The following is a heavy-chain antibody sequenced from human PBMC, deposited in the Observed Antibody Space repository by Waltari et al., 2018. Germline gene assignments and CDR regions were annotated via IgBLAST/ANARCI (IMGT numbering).Heavy chain of an antibody. CDR1: GFTFSSYA. D-gene: IGHD6-13*01. V-gene: IGHV3-23*01. CDR2: ISGSGGNT. CDR3: VIRSRAADGKGYFDY. Sequence: EVQLLESGGGLVQPGGSLRLSCAASGFTFSSYAMSWVRQASGKGLDWVSLISGSGGNTYYADSVKGRFTISRDNSKNTLYLQMNSLRVDDTAVYYCVIRSRAADGKGYFDYWGQGTLVTVSS. J-gene: IGHJ4*02.